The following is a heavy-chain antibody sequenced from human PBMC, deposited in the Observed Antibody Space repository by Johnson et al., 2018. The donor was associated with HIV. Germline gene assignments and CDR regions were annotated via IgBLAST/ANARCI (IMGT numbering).Heavy chain of an antibody. J-gene: IGHJ3*02. CDR2: ISSDDRA. CDR3: ARGTITLIRGVIGFDI. Sequence: VQLVESGGGLIQPGGSLRLSCAASGFTVSSNYMSWVRQAPAKGLEWVSVISSDDRAFYADSIKGRFTISRDNSKNTLDLQMNSLRAEDTAVYYCARGTITLIRGVIGFDIWGQGTMVTVSS. CDR1: GFTVSSNY. V-gene: IGHV3-53*01. D-gene: IGHD3-10*01.